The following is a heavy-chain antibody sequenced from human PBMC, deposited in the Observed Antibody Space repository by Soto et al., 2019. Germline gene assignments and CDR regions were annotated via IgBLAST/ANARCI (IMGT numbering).Heavy chain of an antibody. Sequence: GGSLRLSCAASGFTFSSYSMNWVRQAPGKGLEWVSYISSSSTIYYADSVKGRFTISRDNAKNSLYLQMNSLRAEDTAVYYCARDVWFGELPLRFDYWGQGTLVTVSS. D-gene: IGHD3-10*01. CDR1: GFTFSSYS. V-gene: IGHV3-48*01. CDR3: ARDVWFGELPLRFDY. CDR2: ISSSSTI. J-gene: IGHJ4*02.